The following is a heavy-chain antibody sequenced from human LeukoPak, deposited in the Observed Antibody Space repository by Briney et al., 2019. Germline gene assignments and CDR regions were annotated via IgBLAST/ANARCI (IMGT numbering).Heavy chain of an antibody. V-gene: IGHV4-59*10. J-gene: IGHJ4*02. Sequence: SETLSLTCAVYGGSFSGYYWSWIRQPAGKGLEWIGRIYTSGSTNYNPSLRSRVTISVDTSKNQFSLKLSSVTAADTAVYYCVRGGSYYDSSGYYLYFDYWGQGTLVTVSS. D-gene: IGHD3-22*01. CDR1: GGSFSGYY. CDR2: IYTSGST. CDR3: VRGGSYYDSSGYYLYFDY.